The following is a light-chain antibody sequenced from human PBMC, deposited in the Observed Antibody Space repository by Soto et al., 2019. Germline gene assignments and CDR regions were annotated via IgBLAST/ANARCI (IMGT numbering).Light chain of an antibody. CDR2: DAS. CDR1: QSVSNNY. V-gene: IGKV3-20*01. CDR3: QQCARSPLT. J-gene: IGKJ1*01. Sequence: EIVLTQSPGTLSLSPGERATLSCRASQSVSNNYLAWYQQKPGQAPRLLIADASRRATGNPDRFSGSGSGTDFTLTISRLEPEDFAVYYCQQCARSPLTFGQGTKVEMK.